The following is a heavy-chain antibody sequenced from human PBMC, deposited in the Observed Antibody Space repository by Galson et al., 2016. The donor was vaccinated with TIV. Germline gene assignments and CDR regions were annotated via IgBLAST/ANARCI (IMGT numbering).Heavy chain of an antibody. CDR1: GFTFGIFA. CDR3: TKVPSSGFSYYYGLDV. V-gene: IGHV3-23*01. Sequence: SLRLSCAASGFTFGIFAMTWVRQAPGMGLEWVSAISGGGGSTYYADSVKGRFTISRDNSKNTLFLQMNSLRAEDTAVYYCTKVPSSGFSYYYGLDVWGQGTTVTVSS. J-gene: IGHJ6*02. CDR2: ISGGGGST. D-gene: IGHD3-22*01.